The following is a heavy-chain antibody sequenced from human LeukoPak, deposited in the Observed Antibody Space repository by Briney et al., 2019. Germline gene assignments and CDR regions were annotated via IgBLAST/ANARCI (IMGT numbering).Heavy chain of an antibody. CDR2: IYTSGST. V-gene: IGHV4-4*09. D-gene: IGHD6-6*01. J-gene: IGHJ5*02. Sequence: SETLSLTCTVSGGSISSYYWSWIRQPPGKGLEWIGYIYTSGSTSYNPSLKSRVTISVDTSKNQFSLKLSSVTAADTAVYYCARRSSIAARYWFDPWGQETLVTVSS. CDR3: ARRSSIAARYWFDP. CDR1: GGSISSYY.